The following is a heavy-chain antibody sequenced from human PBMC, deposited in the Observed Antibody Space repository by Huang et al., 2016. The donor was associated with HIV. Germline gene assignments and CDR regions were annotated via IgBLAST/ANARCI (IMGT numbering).Heavy chain of an antibody. CDR3: VRIGYGENSYGSGYFDP. CDR1: GFTLTTLS. V-gene: IGHV3-21*01. D-gene: IGHD4-17*01. Sequence: EVQLVESGGGLVKPGGSLRLSCAASGFTLTTLSMNWVRQAPGRGIEWVEPINVPGNQLNYAESVEGRFTISRDNTRNSLYLQLNSLRAEDTAVYYCVRIGYGENSYGSGYFDPWGQGTLVAVSS. CDR2: INVPGNQL. J-gene: IGHJ5*02.